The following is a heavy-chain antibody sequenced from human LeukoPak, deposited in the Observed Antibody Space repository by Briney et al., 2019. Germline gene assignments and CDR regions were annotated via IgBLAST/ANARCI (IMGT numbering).Heavy chain of an antibody. CDR2: VYYDGST. Sequence: SETLSLTCAVSGHSISSGYYWGWIRQPPGKGLEWIGSVYYDGSTYHNPSLKSRVTISVDMSKNQFFVKLSSVTAADTAVYYCARTVAYCSATSCYGYWGQGTLVTVSS. CDR3: ARTVAYCSATSCYGY. J-gene: IGHJ4*02. D-gene: IGHD2-2*01. V-gene: IGHV4-38-2*01. CDR1: GHSISSGYY.